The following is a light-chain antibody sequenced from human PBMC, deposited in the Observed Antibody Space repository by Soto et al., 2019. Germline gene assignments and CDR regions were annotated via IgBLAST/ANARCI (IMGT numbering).Light chain of an antibody. J-gene: IGKJ1*01. Sequence: VFTQSPAPVSLSPGERATLACRVSQSVSSSYLAWYQQKPGQAPRLLIYGASNRATGIPDRFSGSGSGTDFTLTISRLEPEDFAVYYCQQDGSSPWTFGQGTKVDTK. CDR1: QSVSSSY. V-gene: IGKV3-20*01. CDR2: GAS. CDR3: QQDGSSPWT.